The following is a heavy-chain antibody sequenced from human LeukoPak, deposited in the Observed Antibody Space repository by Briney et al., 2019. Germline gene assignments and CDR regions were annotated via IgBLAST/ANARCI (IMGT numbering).Heavy chain of an antibody. V-gene: IGHV3-23*01. J-gene: IGHJ4*02. CDR1: GFTFSTYA. CDR2: ISGSGGST. CDR3: AKRITTPGPHFDY. Sequence: GGSLRLSCAASGFTFSTYAMIWVRQAPGKGLEWVSSISGSGGSTYYEDSVKGRFTISRDNSKNTLYLQMNNLRAEDTAVYYCAKRITTPGPHFDYWGQGTLVTVSS. D-gene: IGHD6-13*01.